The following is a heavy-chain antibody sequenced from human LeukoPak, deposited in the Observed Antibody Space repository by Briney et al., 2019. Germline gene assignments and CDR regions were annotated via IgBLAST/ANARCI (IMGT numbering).Heavy chain of an antibody. D-gene: IGHD2-21*01. Sequence: SETPSLTCTVSGGSISSYSWTWIRQPAGKGLEWIGRIFTSGSTNYNPSLKSRVTISVDTSKNQFSLKLSSVTAADTAVYYCARVKAQEAAYKSPFPFFDYWGQGTLVTVSS. CDR1: GGSISSYS. J-gene: IGHJ4*02. CDR2: IFTSGST. CDR3: ARVKAQEAAYKSPFPFFDY. V-gene: IGHV4-4*07.